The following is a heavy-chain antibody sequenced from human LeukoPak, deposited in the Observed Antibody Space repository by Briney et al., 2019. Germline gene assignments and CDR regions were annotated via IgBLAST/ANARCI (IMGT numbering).Heavy chain of an antibody. J-gene: IGHJ4*02. CDR2: IRYDGGNK. V-gene: IGHV3-30*02. CDR1: GFTFSSYG. D-gene: IGHD6-19*01. Sequence: PGGSLRLSCAASGFTFSSYGVHWVRQAPGKGLEWVAFIRYDGGNKYYADSVKGRFTISRDNSKNTLYLQMNSLRAEDTAVYYCAKDFQWLVHSWGQGTLVTVSS. CDR3: AKDFQWLVHS.